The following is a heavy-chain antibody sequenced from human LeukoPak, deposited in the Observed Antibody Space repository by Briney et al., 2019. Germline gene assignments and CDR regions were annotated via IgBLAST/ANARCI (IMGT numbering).Heavy chain of an antibody. CDR2: ITSSSSYV. Sequence: GGSLRLSCEASGFTFSTYNMNWVRQAPGKRLEWVSSITSSSSYVFYADSVKGRFTISRDNAKNSLYLQMNSLRAEDTAVYYCARDTPMLAGPNLYYYMDVWGKGTTVTISS. CDR3: ARDTPMLAGPNLYYYMDV. CDR1: GFTFSTYN. V-gene: IGHV3-21*01. D-gene: IGHD5-18*01. J-gene: IGHJ6*03.